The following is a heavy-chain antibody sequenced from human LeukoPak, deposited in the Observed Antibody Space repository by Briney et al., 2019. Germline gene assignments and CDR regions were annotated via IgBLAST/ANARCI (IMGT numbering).Heavy chain of an antibody. D-gene: IGHD3-10*01. Sequence: GASVKVSCKASGYTFTGYYMHWVRQAPGQGLEWMGWINPNSGGTNYAQKFQGRVTMTRDTSISTAYMELSRLRSDDTAVYYCAREADEQQTLLLWFGEYLSPPFNYWGQGTLVTVSS. V-gene: IGHV1-2*02. CDR2: INPNSGGT. J-gene: IGHJ4*02. CDR3: AREADEQQTLLLWFGEYLSPPFNY. CDR1: GYTFTGYY.